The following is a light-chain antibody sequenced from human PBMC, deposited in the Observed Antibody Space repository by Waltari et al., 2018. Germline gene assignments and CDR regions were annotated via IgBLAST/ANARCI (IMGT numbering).Light chain of an antibody. CDR1: QSILTY. J-gene: IGKJ1*01. Sequence: DIQMTQSPSSLSASVGDRITITCRASQSILTYLNWYQQKPGKAPDLLIYLTSILQSGVPSRFSGSGSGTDFTLTISSLQPEDFATYYCQQSYSTPRMFGQGTKVEFK. CDR2: LTS. V-gene: IGKV1-39*01. CDR3: QQSYSTPRM.